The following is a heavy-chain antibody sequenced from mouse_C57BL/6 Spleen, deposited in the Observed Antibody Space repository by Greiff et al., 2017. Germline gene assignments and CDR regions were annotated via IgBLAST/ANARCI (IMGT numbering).Heavy chain of an antibody. CDR2: ISDGGSYT. Sequence: DVHLVESGGGLVKPGGSLKLSCAASGFTFSSYAMSWVRQTPEKGLEWVATISDGGSYTYYPDNVKGRFTISRDNAKNNLYLQMSHLKSEDTAMYYCARDEGYSNHWYFDVWGTGTTVTVSS. J-gene: IGHJ1*03. CDR3: ARDEGYSNHWYFDV. D-gene: IGHD2-5*01. V-gene: IGHV5-4*01. CDR1: GFTFSSYA.